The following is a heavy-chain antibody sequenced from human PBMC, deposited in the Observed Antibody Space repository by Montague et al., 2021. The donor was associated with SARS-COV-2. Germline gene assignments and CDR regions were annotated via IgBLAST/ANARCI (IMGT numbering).Heavy chain of an antibody. CDR2: ISSSGVTI. V-gene: IGHV3-48*03. CDR1: GFTFSSYE. Sequence: SLRLSCAASGFTFSSYEMNWVRQAPGKGLEWVSYISSSGVTIYYADSVKGRFTISRDYAENSLYLQMNSLRAEDTAVYYCARLRGYDYGPLYYYYMDVWGKGTTVTVSS. J-gene: IGHJ6*03. CDR3: ARLRGYDYGPLYYYYMDV. D-gene: IGHD5-12*01.